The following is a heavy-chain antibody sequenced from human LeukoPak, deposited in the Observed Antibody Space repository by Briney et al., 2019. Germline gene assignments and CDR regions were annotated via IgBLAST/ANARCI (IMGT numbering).Heavy chain of an antibody. CDR1: GFTFDDYA. CDR2: ISWDGGST. J-gene: IGHJ4*02. D-gene: IGHD1/OR15-1a*01. Sequence: GGSLRLSCAASGFTFDDYAMHWVRQAPGKGLEWVSLISWDGGSTYYADSVKGRFTISRDNSKNSLYLQMNSLRAEDTAFYYCAKGGFYGTNPIDYWGQGTLVTVSS. V-gene: IGHV3-43D*03. CDR3: AKGGFYGTNPIDY.